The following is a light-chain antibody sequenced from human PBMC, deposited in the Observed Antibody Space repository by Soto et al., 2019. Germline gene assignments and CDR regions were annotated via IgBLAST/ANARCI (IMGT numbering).Light chain of an antibody. CDR1: QSVTNY. J-gene: IGKJ4*01. Sequence: VLTQSPAILSLSPGERATLFCRASQSVTNYLAWYQQRPGQAPRLLFYDSSSRATGIPARFSASGSGTDFTLTISSLELEDFAVYYCQQRRVWPLTFGGGTKVEIK. CDR3: QQRRVWPLT. V-gene: IGKV3-11*01. CDR2: DSS.